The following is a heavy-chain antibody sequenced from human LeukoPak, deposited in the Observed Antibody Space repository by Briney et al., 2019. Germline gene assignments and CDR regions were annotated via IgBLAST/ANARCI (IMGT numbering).Heavy chain of an antibody. CDR2: FDPEDGET. CDR1: GYTLTELY. V-gene: IGHV1-24*01. J-gene: IGHJ3*02. CDR3: LGVVTGAFDI. D-gene: IGHD5-18*01. Sequence: GAPVKVSCKGSGYTLTELYMHWVRQAPGKGVEWMGGFDPEDGETIYAQKFQGRVTMTEDTSTDTAYMELSSLRSEDTAVYYCLGVVTGAFDIWGQGTMVTVSS.